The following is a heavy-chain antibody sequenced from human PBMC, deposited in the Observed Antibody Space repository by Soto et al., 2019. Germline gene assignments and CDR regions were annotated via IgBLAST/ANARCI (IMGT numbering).Heavy chain of an antibody. V-gene: IGHV4-39*01. CDR2: IYYSGST. CDR3: ARVLTTVTMVFDT. CDR1: GGSISSSSYY. D-gene: IGHD4-17*01. Sequence: SETRSLTCTVSGGSISSSSYYWGWIRQPPGKGLEWIGSIYYSGSTYYNPSLKSRVTISVDTSKNQFSLKLSSVTAADTAVYYCARVLTTVTMVFDTRGQGTPVPVSS. J-gene: IGHJ5*02.